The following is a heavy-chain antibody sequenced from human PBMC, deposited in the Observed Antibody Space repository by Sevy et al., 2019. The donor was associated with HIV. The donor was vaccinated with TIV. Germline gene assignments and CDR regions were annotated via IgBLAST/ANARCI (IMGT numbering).Heavy chain of an antibody. D-gene: IGHD6-13*01. V-gene: IGHV4-59*07. CDR3: ARGSYSSSWHTYNWFDP. CDR1: GGSISSYY. CDR2: IYYSGST. Sequence: SDTLSLTCTVSGGSISSYYWSWIRQPPGKGLEWIGYIYYSGSTNYNPSLKSRVTISVDTSKNQFSLKLSSVTAADTAVYYCARGSYSSSWHTYNWFDPWGQGTLVTVSS. J-gene: IGHJ5*02.